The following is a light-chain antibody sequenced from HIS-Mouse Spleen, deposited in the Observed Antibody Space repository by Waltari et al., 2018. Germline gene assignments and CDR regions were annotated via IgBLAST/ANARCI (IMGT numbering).Light chain of an antibody. CDR1: SRDFGGYNY. CDR2: EVS. V-gene: IGLV2-8*01. CDR3: SSYAGSNNYV. J-gene: IGLJ1*01. Sequence: QYALTQPPSASRSPGQSVTISCPGTSRDFGGYNYVSGYQQHPGKAPKLMIYEVSKRPSGVPDRFSGSKSGNTASLTVSGLQAEDEADYYCSSYAGSNNYVFGTGTKVTVL.